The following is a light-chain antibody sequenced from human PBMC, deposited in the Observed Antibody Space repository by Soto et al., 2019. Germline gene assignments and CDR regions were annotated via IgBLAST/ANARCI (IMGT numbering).Light chain of an antibody. CDR1: LSLSSF. CDR2: GVS. J-gene: IGKJ2*01. CDR3: QQYGSAPMFT. Sequence: DIVLTQSPGTLSLSPGERATLSCRASLSLSSFLAWYQQKPGQAPRLLIYGVSRRATGIPDRFSGSGSGTDFTLTIASLEPEDFAVYSCQQYGSAPMFTFGQGTKLEIK. V-gene: IGKV3-20*01.